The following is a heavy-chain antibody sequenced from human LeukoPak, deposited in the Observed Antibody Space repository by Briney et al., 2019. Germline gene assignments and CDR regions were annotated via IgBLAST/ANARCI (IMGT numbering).Heavy chain of an antibody. V-gene: IGHV3-23*01. CDR3: ARPPYYDFWSGYYFSAFDI. CDR1: GFTFSSYA. CDR2: ISGSGGTT. Sequence: GGSLRLSCAASGFTFSSYAMSWVRRAPGKGLEWVSAISGSGGTTYYADSVKGRFTISRDNSKNTLYLQMNSLRAEDTAVYYCARPPYYDFWSGYYFSAFDIWGPGTMVTVSS. J-gene: IGHJ3*02. D-gene: IGHD3-3*01.